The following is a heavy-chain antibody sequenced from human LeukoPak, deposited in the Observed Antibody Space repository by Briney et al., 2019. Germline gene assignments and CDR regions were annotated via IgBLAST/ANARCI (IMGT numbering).Heavy chain of an antibody. CDR1: GGSISSSSYY. CDR2: IYYSGST. CDR3: ARYNYDILTGHYYMDV. J-gene: IGHJ6*03. D-gene: IGHD3-9*01. Sequence: SETLSLTCTVSGGSISSSSYYWGWIRQPPGNGLEWIGSIYYSGSTYYNPSLKSRVTISVGTSKNQFSLKLSSVTAAGTAVYYCARYNYDILTGHYYMDVWGKGTTVTVSS. V-gene: IGHV4-39*07.